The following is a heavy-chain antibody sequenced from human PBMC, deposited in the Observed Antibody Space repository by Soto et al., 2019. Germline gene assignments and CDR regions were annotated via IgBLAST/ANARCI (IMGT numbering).Heavy chain of an antibody. V-gene: IGHV5-51*01. CDR3: ARRGRGRGSYSWFDP. Sequence: PGESLKISCKGSGYNFSTYWIGWVRQMPGKGLEWMGIIYPGDSDARYSPSFQGQVTISADKSISTAYLQWSSLKASDTAIYYCARRGRGRGSYSWFDPWGQGTLVTVSS. CDR2: IYPGDSDA. J-gene: IGHJ5*02. CDR1: GYNFSTYW. D-gene: IGHD1-26*01.